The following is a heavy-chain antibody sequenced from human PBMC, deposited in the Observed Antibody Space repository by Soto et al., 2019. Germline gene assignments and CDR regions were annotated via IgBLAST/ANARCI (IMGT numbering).Heavy chain of an antibody. CDR2: ISYDGSEK. V-gene: IGHV3-30*18. CDR3: EKAGAPTYNYCGMDV. J-gene: IGHJ6*02. CDR1: GFTFSSYG. D-gene: IGHD1-26*01. Sequence: PGGSLRLSCAVSGFTFSSYGMHWVRQAPVKGLEWVAFISYDGSEKYYADSVKGRFTISRDNSKNTLYLQMNSLRAEDTAVFYCEKAGAPTYNYCGMDVWGQGTTVTVSS.